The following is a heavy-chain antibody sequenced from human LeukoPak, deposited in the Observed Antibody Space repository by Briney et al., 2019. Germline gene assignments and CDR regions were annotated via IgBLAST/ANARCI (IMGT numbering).Heavy chain of an antibody. CDR1: GFTFSSYA. J-gene: IGHJ4*02. CDR2: ISYDGSNK. CDR3: ASGVAFSNYYFDY. Sequence: RGSLRLSCAASGFTFSSYAMHWVRQAPGKGLEWVAVISYDGSNKYYADSVKGRFTISRDNAKNTLYLQMNSLRAEDTAVYYCASGVAFSNYYFDYWGQGTLVTVSS. V-gene: IGHV3-30-3*01. D-gene: IGHD2/OR15-2a*01.